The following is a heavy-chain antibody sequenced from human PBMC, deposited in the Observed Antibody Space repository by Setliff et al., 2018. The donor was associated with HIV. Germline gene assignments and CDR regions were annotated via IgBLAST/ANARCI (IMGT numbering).Heavy chain of an antibody. V-gene: IGHV4-31*03. D-gene: IGHD1-26*01. CDR2: IYYSGSP. CDR1: GGSISSGGYY. CDR3: ARGGGGAYYYYYMDV. J-gene: IGHJ6*03. Sequence: SETLSLTCTVSGGSISSGGYYWSWIRQHPGKGLEWIGNIYYSGSPYYNPSLKSRLTMSVDTSKNQFSLRLSSVTAAATAVYYCARGGGGAYYYYYMDVWGKGTTVTVSS.